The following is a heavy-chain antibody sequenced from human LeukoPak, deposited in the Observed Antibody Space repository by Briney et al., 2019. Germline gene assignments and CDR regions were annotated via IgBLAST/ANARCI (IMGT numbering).Heavy chain of an antibody. CDR2: IGETGGVT. V-gene: IGHV3-23*01. J-gene: IGHJ4*02. Sequence: GSLRPSCAASGFTFTTCAMNWVRQAPGEGREWVSTIGETGGVTYYADSVKGRFTISRDNSKNTLYLQMNSLRAEDTAVYYCAKDPQPAPMGAYFDFWGQGTLVTVSS. CDR3: AKDPQPAPMGAYFDF. D-gene: IGHD2-2*01. CDR1: GFTFTTCA.